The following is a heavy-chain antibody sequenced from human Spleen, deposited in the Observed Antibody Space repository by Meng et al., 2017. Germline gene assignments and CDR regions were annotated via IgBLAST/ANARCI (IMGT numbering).Heavy chain of an antibody. D-gene: IGHD4-11*01. CDR1: GGSFSDYY. CDR3: ARGPTTMAHDFDY. Sequence: VRVRRWGAWLLKSSETLSLTCVVSGGSFSDYYWSWIRPPPGKGLEWIGEINHSGSTNYNPSLESRATISVDTSQNNLSLKLSSVTAADSAVYYCARGPTTMAHDFDYWGQGTLVTVSS. CDR2: INHSGST. J-gene: IGHJ4*02. V-gene: IGHV4-34*01.